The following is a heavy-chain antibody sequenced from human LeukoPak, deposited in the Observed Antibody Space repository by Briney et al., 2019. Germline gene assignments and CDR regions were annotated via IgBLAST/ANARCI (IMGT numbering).Heavy chain of an antibody. Sequence: AGGSLRLSCAASGFTFDDYGMSWVRQAPGKGLEWVSGINWNGGSTGYADSVKGRFTISRDNAKNSLYLQMNSLRAEDTALYYCARGSRYFDWFDPWGQGTLVTVSS. J-gene: IGHJ5*02. D-gene: IGHD3-9*01. CDR1: GFTFDDYG. CDR3: ARGSRYFDWFDP. V-gene: IGHV3-20*04. CDR2: INWNGGST.